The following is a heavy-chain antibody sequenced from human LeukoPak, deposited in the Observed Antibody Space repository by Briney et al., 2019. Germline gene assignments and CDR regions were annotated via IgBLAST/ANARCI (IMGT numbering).Heavy chain of an antibody. CDR2: IWHDGSNK. J-gene: IGHJ4*02. Sequence: GGSLRLSCAASGFTFGTYGMHWVRQAPGKGLEGVAFIWHDGSNKYYGDSMKGRFTISRDNSKNTLYLQMSSLRAEDTAVYYCVRDLLTLPQKYFDSWGQGTLVSVSS. D-gene: IGHD3-9*01. CDR1: GFTFGTYG. CDR3: VRDLLTLPQKYFDS. V-gene: IGHV3-30*02.